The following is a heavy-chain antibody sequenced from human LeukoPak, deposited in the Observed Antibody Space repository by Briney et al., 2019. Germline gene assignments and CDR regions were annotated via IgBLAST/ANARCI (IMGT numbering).Heavy chain of an antibody. J-gene: IGHJ3*02. V-gene: IGHV5-51*01. D-gene: IGHD6-6*01. CDR3: ARSAGAAPYAFDI. Sequence: GGSLKISCKCSGYSFTSYWIGWVRQMPGKGLEWMGIIYPGDSETRYSPSFQGQVTISADKSISTAYLQWSSLKAADTAMYYCARSAGAAPYAFDIWGQGTMVTVSS. CDR1: GYSFTSYW. CDR2: IYPGDSET.